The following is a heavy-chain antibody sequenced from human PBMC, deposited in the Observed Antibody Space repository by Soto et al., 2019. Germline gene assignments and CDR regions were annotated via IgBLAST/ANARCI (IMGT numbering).Heavy chain of an antibody. Sequence: GASVKVSCKDSGGTFSSYAISWVRQAPGQGLEWMGGIIPIFGTANYAQKFQGRVTITADESTSTAYMELSSLRSEDTAVYYCARDSGCSSTSCYRHYYYGMDVWGQGTTVTVSS. D-gene: IGHD2-2*01. CDR1: GGTFSSYA. CDR2: IIPIFGTA. J-gene: IGHJ6*02. CDR3: ARDSGCSSTSCYRHYYYGMDV. V-gene: IGHV1-69*13.